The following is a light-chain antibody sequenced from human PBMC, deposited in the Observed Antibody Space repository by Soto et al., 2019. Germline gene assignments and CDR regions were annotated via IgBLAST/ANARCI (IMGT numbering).Light chain of an antibody. V-gene: IGKV3-20*01. CDR1: QSVSNNY. CDR3: PQYGSPGT. Sequence: EILLTQSPGTLSLSPGERATLSCRASQSVSNNYLAWYQQKPGQGPRLLIYGESNRATGIPDRFSGSGSGTDFTLTISRLEPEDFAVYYCPQYGSPGTFGQGTQVDIK. CDR2: GES. J-gene: IGKJ1*01.